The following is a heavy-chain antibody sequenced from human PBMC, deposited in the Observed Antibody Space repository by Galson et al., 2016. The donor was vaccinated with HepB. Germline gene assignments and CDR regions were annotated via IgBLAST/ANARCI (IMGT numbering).Heavy chain of an antibody. CDR2: ISGSGGST. J-gene: IGHJ1*01. CDR1: GFTFSSFG. CDR3: ARDGLRWSPVEYFTQ. V-gene: IGHV3-23*01. Sequence: SLRLSCAASGFTFSSFGMSWVRQAPGKGLEWVSLISGSGGSTSYADSVKGRFIISRDNSNNTLYLQMNSLRAEDTAVYYCARDGLRWSPVEYFTQWGQGTLVTVSS. D-gene: IGHD3/OR15-3a*01.